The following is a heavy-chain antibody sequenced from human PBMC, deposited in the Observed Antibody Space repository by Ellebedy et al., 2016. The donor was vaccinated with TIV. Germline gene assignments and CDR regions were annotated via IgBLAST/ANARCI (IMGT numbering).Heavy chain of an antibody. CDR2: IYYSGST. D-gene: IGHD5-24*01. V-gene: IGHV4-31*03. J-gene: IGHJ4*02. Sequence: SETLSLXXTVSGGSISSGGYYWSWIRQHPGKGLEWIGYIYYSGSTYYNPSLKSRVTISVDTSKNQFSLKLSSVTAADTAVYYCARDVKMATIKGGFRYWGQGTLVTVSS. CDR1: GGSISSGGYY. CDR3: ARDVKMATIKGGFRY.